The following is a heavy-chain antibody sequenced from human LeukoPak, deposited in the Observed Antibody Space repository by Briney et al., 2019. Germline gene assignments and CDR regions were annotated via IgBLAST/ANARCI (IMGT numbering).Heavy chain of an antibody. CDR3: ARQGDSSGYWFDP. Sequence: SETLSLTCTVSGGSISNYYWSWIRQSPGKGLEWIGYIYNTGSTSYNPSLKSRVTISVDTSENRFSLKLSSVTAADTAVYYCARQGDSSGYWFDPWGQGTLVIVSS. D-gene: IGHD6-25*01. CDR2: IYNTGST. CDR1: GGSISNYY. J-gene: IGHJ5*02. V-gene: IGHV4-59*08.